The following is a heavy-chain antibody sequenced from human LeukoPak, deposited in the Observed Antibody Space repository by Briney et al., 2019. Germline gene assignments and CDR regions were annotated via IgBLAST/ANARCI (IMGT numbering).Heavy chain of an antibody. CDR2: IIPIFGTA. CDR1: GGTFSSYA. CDR3: ATGRPYSSGWYGMDV. D-gene: IGHD6-19*01. V-gene: IGHV1-69*13. J-gene: IGHJ6*02. Sequence: VASVKVSCKASGGTFSSYAISWVRQAPGQGLEWMGGIIPIFGTANYAQKFQGRVTITADESTSTAYMELSSLRSEDTAVYYCATGRPYSSGWYGMDVWGQGTTVTVSS.